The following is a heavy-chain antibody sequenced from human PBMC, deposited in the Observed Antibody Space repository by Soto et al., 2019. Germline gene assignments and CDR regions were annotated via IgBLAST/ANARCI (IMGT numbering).Heavy chain of an antibody. Sequence: GGSLRLSCAASGFTFSSYAMSWVRQAPGKGLEWVSAISGSGGSTYYADSVKGRFTISRDNSKNTLYLQMNSLRAEDTAVYYCAKAHWSGYYRHTEGSYYYGMDVWGQGTTVTVSS. CDR2: ISGSGGST. V-gene: IGHV3-23*01. J-gene: IGHJ6*02. CDR1: GFTFSSYA. CDR3: AKAHWSGYYRHTEGSYYYGMDV. D-gene: IGHD3-3*01.